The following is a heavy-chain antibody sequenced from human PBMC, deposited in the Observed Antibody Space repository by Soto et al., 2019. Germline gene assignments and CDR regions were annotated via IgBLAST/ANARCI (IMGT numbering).Heavy chain of an antibody. D-gene: IGHD4-17*01. CDR3: ARGKSDYDDGVEY. Sequence: PGGSQRLSCAASGFTVSSNYMSWVRQAPGKGLEWVSVIYSGGSTYYADSVKGRFTISRDNSKNTLYLQMNSLRAEDTAVYYCARGKSDYDDGVEYCGHGSLVTVPS. J-gene: IGHJ4*01. CDR1: GFTVSSNY. V-gene: IGHV3-66*01. CDR2: IYSGGST.